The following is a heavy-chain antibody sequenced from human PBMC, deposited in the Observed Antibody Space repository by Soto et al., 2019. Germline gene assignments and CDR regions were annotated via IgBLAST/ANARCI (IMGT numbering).Heavy chain of an antibody. CDR1: GFTFSSYG. V-gene: IGHV3-33*01. CDR2: IWYDGSNK. Sequence: QVQLVESGGGVVQPGRSLRLSCAASGFTFSSYGMHWVRQAPGKGLEWVAGIWYDGSNKYYADSVKGRFTISRDNSKNTLYLQMNSLRAEDTAVYYCARDFRRGMDVWGRGTTVTVSS. J-gene: IGHJ6*02. CDR3: ARDFRRGMDV.